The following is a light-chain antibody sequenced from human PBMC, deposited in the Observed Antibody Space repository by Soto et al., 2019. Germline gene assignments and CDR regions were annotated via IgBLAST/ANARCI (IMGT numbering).Light chain of an antibody. CDR3: QPYYSTPS. Sequence: DIRVTQSPSSLSASVGDSVTITCRASQVISYYLAWYQQKPGKAPKLLIYDASRLQSGVPSRFSGSGTGTDFTLIISSLQAEDVADYCSQPYYSTPSFGQGTRLDI. CDR2: DAS. J-gene: IGKJ5*01. V-gene: IGKV1-27*01. CDR1: QVISYY.